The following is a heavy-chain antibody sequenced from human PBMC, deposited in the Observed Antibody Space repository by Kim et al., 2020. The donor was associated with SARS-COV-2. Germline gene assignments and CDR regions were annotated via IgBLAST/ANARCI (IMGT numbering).Heavy chain of an antibody. CDR3: AGPSSSWYPLFDY. J-gene: IGHJ4*02. V-gene: IGHV3-53*01. CDR1: GFTVSSNY. Sequence: GGSLRLSCAASGFTVSSNYMSWVRQAPGKGLEWVSVIYSGGSTYYADSVKGRFTISRDNSKNTLYLQMNSLRAEDTAVYYCAGPSSSWYPLFDYWGQGTLVTLSS. D-gene: IGHD6-13*01. CDR2: IYSGGST.